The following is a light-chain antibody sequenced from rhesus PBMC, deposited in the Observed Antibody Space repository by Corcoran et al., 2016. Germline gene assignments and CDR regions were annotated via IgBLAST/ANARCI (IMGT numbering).Light chain of an antibody. Sequence: DVVMTQSPLALPITPGQPASISCRSSQNLVHSNGNTYLSWFQQKPGQPPRLLIYKVSTRYSGVPDRFSGRGEGTDCTLKISRVEAEDVGVYYCMQYTHIPYSFGQGTKVEIK. CDR1: QNLVHSNGNTY. CDR3: MQYTHIPYS. V-gene: IGKV2-65*01. CDR2: KVS. J-gene: IGKJ2*01.